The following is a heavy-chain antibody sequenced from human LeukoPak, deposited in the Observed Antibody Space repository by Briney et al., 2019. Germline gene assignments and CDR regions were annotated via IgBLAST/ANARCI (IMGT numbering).Heavy chain of an antibody. D-gene: IGHD2-15*01. Sequence: SETLSLTCTVSGGSISSYYWSWIRQPPGKGLEWIGHIYYSGSTNYNPSLKSRVTISVDTSKNQFSLKLSSVTAADTAVYYCARHLVVAAMFGYWGQGTLVTVSS. V-gene: IGHV4-59*08. CDR1: GGSISSYY. J-gene: IGHJ4*02. CDR3: ARHLVVAAMFGY. CDR2: IYYSGST.